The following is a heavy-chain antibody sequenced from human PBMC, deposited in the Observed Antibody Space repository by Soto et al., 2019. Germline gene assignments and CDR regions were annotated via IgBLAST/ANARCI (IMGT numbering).Heavy chain of an antibody. CDR1: DFTFSAYS. CDR2: ISASSNAI. J-gene: IGHJ6*02. D-gene: IGHD3-3*01. V-gene: IGHV3-21*01. CDR3: ARDSITLFGGGMDV. Sequence: LILSCVGSDFTFSAYSMNWFRHAPVKGLECVAYISASSNAIYYSDSLNGRFTISRDNAKSSLYLHMNSLRAEDTAVYFCARDSITLFGGGMDVWGQGTTVTVSS.